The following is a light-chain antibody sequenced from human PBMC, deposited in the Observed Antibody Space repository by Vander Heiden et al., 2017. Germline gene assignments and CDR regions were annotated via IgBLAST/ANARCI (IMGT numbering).Light chain of an antibody. CDR3: ASCDDSLNGVV. V-gene: IGLV1-36*01. CDR1: APNIGDNV. J-gene: IGLJ2*01. Sequence: QSVLTQPPSVSEAPGQRVTMSCSGTAPNIGDNVVNWYQQLPGKAPTLLIYFDDLLASGVSDRFSGSRSGTTASLAISGLQSEDEADYYCASCDDSLNGVVFGGGTRLTVL. CDR2: FDD.